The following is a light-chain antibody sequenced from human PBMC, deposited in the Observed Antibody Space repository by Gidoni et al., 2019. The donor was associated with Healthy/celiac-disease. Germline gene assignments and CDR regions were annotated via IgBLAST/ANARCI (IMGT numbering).Light chain of an antibody. J-gene: IGLJ2*01. CDR1: SSDVCGYNY. CDR3: SSYTSSSTPA. CDR2: DVS. V-gene: IGLV2-14*03. Sequence: QSALTQPASVSGSPGQSITISCTGTSSDVCGYNYVSWYQQHPGKAPKLMIYDVSNRPSGVSNRFSGSKSGNTASLTISGLQAEDEADYYCSSYTSSSTPAFGGGTKLTVL.